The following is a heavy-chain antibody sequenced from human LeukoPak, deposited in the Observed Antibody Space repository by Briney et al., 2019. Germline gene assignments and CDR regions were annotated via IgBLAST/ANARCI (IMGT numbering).Heavy chain of an antibody. CDR2: LGARGDI. CDR1: GFTFSDYA. D-gene: IGHD6-19*01. J-gene: IGHJ4*02. CDR3: AKRGPGPVAGSYDF. V-gene: IGHV3-23*01. Sequence: GGPLRLSCVGSGFTFSDYAMNWVRQTPGKGLGWISSLGARGDIFYADSVQGRFTISRDNSNNAAHLQMNSLRPEDTAIYYCAKRGPGPVAGSYDFWGQGTLVTVSS.